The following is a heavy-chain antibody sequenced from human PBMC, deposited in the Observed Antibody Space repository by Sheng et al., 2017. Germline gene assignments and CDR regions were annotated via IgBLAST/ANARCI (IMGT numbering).Heavy chain of an antibody. D-gene: IGHD3-10*01. CDR1: GFTFSDYW. J-gene: IGHJ4*02. Sequence: EVQLLESGGGLVQPGGSLRLSCAASGFTFSDYWIHWVRQAPGKGLVWVSRINSDGTSASYADAVKGRFIISRDNAKKTVYLQMNSLGAEDTAVYYCAREGRGLWFGEYWGQGTLVTVSS. CDR2: INSDGTSA. CDR3: AREGRGLWFGEY. V-gene: IGHV3-74*02.